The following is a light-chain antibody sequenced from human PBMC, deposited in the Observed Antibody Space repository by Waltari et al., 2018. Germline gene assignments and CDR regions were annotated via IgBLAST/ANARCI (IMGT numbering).Light chain of an antibody. CDR1: SSDVGAYNY. Sequence: QSALTQPASVSGSPGQSITISCTGTSSDVGAYNYVSWYQQHPGKAPKLMIYEVSNRPSGVSTRFSASKSGNTASLTISGLQAEDEADYYCSSSTISTTLVFGGGTKLTVL. CDR3: SSSTISTTLV. V-gene: IGLV2-14*01. J-gene: IGLJ2*01. CDR2: EVS.